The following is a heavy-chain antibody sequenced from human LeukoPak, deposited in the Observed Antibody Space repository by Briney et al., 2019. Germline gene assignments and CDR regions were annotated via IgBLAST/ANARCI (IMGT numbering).Heavy chain of an antibody. J-gene: IGHJ4*02. CDR1: GFTFSSYG. Sequence: GGSLRLSCAASGFTFSSYGMHWVRQAPGKGLEWVAFIRYDGSNKYYADSVKGRFTISRDNAKNSLYLQMNSLRAEDTAVYYCARDQLMAHCGGDCYGLAHYSVGDYWGRGTLATVSS. CDR3: ARDQLMAHCGGDCYGLAHYSVGDY. D-gene: IGHD2-21*01. V-gene: IGHV3-30*02. CDR2: IRYDGSNK.